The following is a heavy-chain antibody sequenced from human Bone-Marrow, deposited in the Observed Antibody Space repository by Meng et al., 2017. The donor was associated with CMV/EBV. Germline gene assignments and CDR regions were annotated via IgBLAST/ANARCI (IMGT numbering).Heavy chain of an antibody. CDR2: INHSGST. D-gene: IGHD6-19*01. CDR1: GASLSGYY. Sequence: QVQLQQGGEGLLTPSASLSPTCAVYGASLSGYYWSWIRQPPGKGLEWIGEINHSGSTNYNPSLKSRVTISVDTSKNQFSLKLSSVTAADTAVYYCAREGHNSSGWSRWGQGTLVTVSS. V-gene: IGHV4-34*01. J-gene: IGHJ4*02. CDR3: AREGHNSSGWSR.